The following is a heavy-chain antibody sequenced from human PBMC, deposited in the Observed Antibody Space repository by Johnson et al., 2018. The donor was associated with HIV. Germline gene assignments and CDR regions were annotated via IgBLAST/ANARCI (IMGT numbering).Heavy chain of an antibody. CDR2: ISSSGNTI. V-gene: IGHV3-11*04. Sequence: VQLVESGGGLVKPGGSLRLSCAASGFPFGDYYMTWIRQAPGKGLEWVSYISSSGNTIYYADSVQGRFTISRDNAKNSLYLQMNSLRAEDTAVYYCARDLRGANWHDVFDIWGQGTMVTVSS. D-gene: IGHD1-26*01. CDR3: ARDLRGANWHDVFDI. CDR1: GFPFGDYY. J-gene: IGHJ3*02.